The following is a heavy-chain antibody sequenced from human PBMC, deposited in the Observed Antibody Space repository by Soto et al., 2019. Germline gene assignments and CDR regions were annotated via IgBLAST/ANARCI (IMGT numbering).Heavy chain of an antibody. Sequence: SGGSLRLSCAASGFTFSSYDMHWVRQAAGKGLEWVSAIGTAGDTYYPGSVKGRFTISRENAKNSLYLQMNSLRAGDTAVYYCARGPPDFCTCGNCHRDGLFYIWGQGKMVTVS. D-gene: IGHD2-15*01. CDR2: IGTAGDT. V-gene: IGHV3-13*01. J-gene: IGHJ3*02. CDR3: ARGPPDFCTCGNCHRDGLFYI. CDR1: GFTFSSYD.